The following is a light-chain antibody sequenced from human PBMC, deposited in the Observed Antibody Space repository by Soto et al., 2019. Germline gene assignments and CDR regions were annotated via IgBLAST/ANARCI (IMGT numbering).Light chain of an antibody. V-gene: IGLV2-14*01. CDR2: EVS. Sequence: QSALTQPASVSGSPGQSITISCTGTSSDVGDYNYVSWYQQHPGKAPKLMIYEVSNRPSGVSNRFSGSKSGNTASLTISGLQAEDEADYYCASYTTSTLFGGGTKLTVL. J-gene: IGLJ3*02. CDR1: SSDVGDYNY. CDR3: ASYTTSTL.